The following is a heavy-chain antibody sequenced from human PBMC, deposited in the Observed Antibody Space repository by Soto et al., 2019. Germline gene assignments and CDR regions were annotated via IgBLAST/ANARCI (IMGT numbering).Heavy chain of an antibody. D-gene: IGHD3-10*01. CDR3: TTGFPGRDY. CDR1: GFTFTNAL. CDR2: VKSKTDGGTT. V-gene: IGHV3-15*01. Sequence: EVQLVESGGGLVKPGGSLRLSCVASGFTFTNALMTWVRQAPGKGLEWVGRVKSKTDGGTTDYGAPVKGRFTISRDDLERTLYLQMSSLKIEDTAVYYSTTGFPGRDYWGQGTLVTVSS. J-gene: IGHJ4*02.